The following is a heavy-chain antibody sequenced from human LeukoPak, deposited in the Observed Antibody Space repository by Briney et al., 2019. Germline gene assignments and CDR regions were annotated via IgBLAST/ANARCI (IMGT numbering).Heavy chain of an antibody. CDR1: GFTFTNYW. CDR2: ISSSSSYI. CDR3: ARKTGAAAGQGHYFDY. D-gene: IGHD6-13*01. V-gene: IGHV3-21*01. J-gene: IGHJ4*02. Sequence: GGSLRLSCAASGFTFTNYWMNWVRQAPGKGLEWVSSISSSSSYIYYADSVKGRFTISRDNAKNSLYLQMNSLRAEDTAVYYCARKTGAAAGQGHYFDYWGQGTLVTVSS.